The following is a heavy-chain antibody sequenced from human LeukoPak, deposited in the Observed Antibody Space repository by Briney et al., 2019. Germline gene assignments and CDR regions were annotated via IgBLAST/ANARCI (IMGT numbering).Heavy chain of an antibody. J-gene: IGHJ5*02. V-gene: IGHV3-23*01. D-gene: IGHD3-10*01. CDR1: GINLSNYR. CDR2: ISQRGGST. CDR3: AKDEYGSGSRALKIWFDP. Sequence: GDSVTLSCVVCGINLSNYRMIGLRQAPGKGLEWVSDISQRGGSTNHADSVKGRFISCRVTSTIPVYLQMNSRRVHDPAVYYYAKDEYGSGSRALKIWFDPWGQGSLVTDSS.